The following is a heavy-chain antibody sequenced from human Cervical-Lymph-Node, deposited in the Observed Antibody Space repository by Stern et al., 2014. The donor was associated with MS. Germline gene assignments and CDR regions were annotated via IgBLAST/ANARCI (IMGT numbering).Heavy chain of an antibody. CDR1: GYTLTNYP. D-gene: IGHD5-18*01. Sequence: QVQLVQSGSELKKPGASVKVSCKASGYTLTNYPMNWVRKAPGQGLEWMGWINTNTGNSTYAQGFTGRFVFSLDTSVSTSYLQISSLKAEDTAVYYCARDFVDTAMITRSDYLDCWGQGTLVTVSS. J-gene: IGHJ4*02. V-gene: IGHV7-4-1*02. CDR2: INTNTGNS. CDR3: ARDFVDTAMITRSDYLDC.